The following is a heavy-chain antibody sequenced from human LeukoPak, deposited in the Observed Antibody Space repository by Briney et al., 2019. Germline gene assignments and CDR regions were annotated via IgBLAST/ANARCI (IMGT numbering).Heavy chain of an antibody. V-gene: IGHV4-31*03. J-gene: IGHJ5*02. Sequence: PSETLSLTCTVSGGSISSGGYYWSWIRQHPGKGLEWIGYIYYSGSTYYNPSLRSRVTISVDTSKNQFSLKLSSVTAADTAVYYCARVPTNYYDSSGAERFDPWGQGTLVTVSS. CDR3: ARVPTNYYDSSGAERFDP. CDR1: GGSISSGGYY. CDR2: IYYSGST. D-gene: IGHD3-22*01.